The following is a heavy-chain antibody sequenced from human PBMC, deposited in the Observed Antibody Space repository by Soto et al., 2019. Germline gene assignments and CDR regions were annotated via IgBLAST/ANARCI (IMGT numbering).Heavy chain of an antibody. V-gene: IGHV4-34*01. D-gene: IGHD2-8*02. CDR1: GGSFSGYY. CDR3: ARDKITGLFDY. J-gene: IGHJ4*02. Sequence: QVQLQQWGAGLLKPSETLSLTCAVYGGSFSGYYWTWIRQPPGTGLEWIGEVNHSGSTNYNPSLKRRVTILVATAKNQFSLKRTSVTAADTAVYYCARDKITGLFDYWGQGTLVTVSS. CDR2: VNHSGST.